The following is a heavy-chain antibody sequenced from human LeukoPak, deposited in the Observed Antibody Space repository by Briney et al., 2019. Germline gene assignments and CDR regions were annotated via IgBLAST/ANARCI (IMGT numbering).Heavy chain of an antibody. Sequence: GGSLRLSCAASGFTFSAYSMNWVRQAPGMGLEWVSFISGGGGTIYYADSVKGRFTISRDNAKNSLHLQMDSLRVEDTAVYYCARNQEIDYYDSSGFYWGVEYWGQGTLVTVSS. D-gene: IGHD3-22*01. CDR2: ISGGGGTI. V-gene: IGHV3-48*01. CDR3: ARNQEIDYYDSSGFYWGVEY. CDR1: GFTFSAYS. J-gene: IGHJ4*02.